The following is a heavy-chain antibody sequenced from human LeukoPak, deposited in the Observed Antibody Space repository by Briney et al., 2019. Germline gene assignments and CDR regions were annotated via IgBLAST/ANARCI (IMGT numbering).Heavy chain of an antibody. J-gene: IGHJ3*02. CDR1: GFTFSNYA. CDR3: ARGRLLWFGELFDDAFDI. Sequence: GGSLRLSCAASGFTFSNYAMSWVRQAPGKGLEWVSAISDSGGSTYYADSVKGRFTISRDNSKNTLYLQMNSLRAEDTAVYYCARGRLLWFGELFDDAFDIWGQGTMVTVSS. CDR2: ISDSGGST. D-gene: IGHD3-10*01. V-gene: IGHV3-23*01.